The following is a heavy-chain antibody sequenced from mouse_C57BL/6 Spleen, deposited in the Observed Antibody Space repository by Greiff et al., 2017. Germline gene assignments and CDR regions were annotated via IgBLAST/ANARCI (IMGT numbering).Heavy chain of an antibody. V-gene: IGHV2-5*01. CDR3: AKVGDYDGHAMDY. D-gene: IGHD2-4*01. Sequence: QVQLQQSGPGLVQPSQSLSITCTVSGFSLTSYGVHWVRQSPGKGLEWLGVIWRGGSTDYNAAFMSRLSITKDNSKSQVFFKMNSLQADDTAIYYCAKVGDYDGHAMDYWGQGTSVTVSS. J-gene: IGHJ4*01. CDR1: GFSLTSYG. CDR2: IWRGGST.